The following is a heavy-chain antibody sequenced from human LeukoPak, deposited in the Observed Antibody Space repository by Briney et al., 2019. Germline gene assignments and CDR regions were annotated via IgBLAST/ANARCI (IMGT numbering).Heavy chain of an antibody. J-gene: IGHJ4*01. Sequence: AETLRLTCTVSGVSITNYQRSWIRQPPGQGLEWIWTITTTGTTNYNPSLKSRFTFSVDTSRNQFSLKLSFLTAADTALYYCARPYGYKDYSFDVWGKGTLVTVS. CDR1: GVSITNYQ. V-gene: IGHV4-4*09. D-gene: IGHD5-18*01. CDR2: ITTTGTT. CDR3: ARPYGYKDYSFDV.